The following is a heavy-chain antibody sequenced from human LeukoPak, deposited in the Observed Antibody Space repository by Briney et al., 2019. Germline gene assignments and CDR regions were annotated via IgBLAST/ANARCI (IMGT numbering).Heavy chain of an antibody. V-gene: IGHV4-59*02. D-gene: IGHD4-11*01. Sequence: PSETLSLTCTVSGDSATTYYWSWIRQPPGKGLEWLGYVYYRGSATYNPSLKSRVTISVDTSKNQFSLRLSSVTAADTAVYYCARDGSNWSNDYYHGVDVWGQGTTVTVSS. CDR3: ARDGSNWSNDYYHGVDV. J-gene: IGHJ6*02. CDR1: GDSATTYY. CDR2: VYYRGSA.